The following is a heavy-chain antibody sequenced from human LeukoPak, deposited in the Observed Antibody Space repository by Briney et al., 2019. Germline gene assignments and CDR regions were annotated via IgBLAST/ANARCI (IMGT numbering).Heavy chain of an antibody. V-gene: IGHV3-30*03. CDR2: ISYDGSNK. Sequence: PGRSLRLSCAASGFTFSSYGMHWVRQAPGKGLEWVAVISYDGSNKYYADSVKGRFTISRDNSKNTLYLQMNSLRAEDTAVYYCARGPRQLYGSGPFDYWGQGTLVTVSS. D-gene: IGHD3-10*01. CDR1: GFTFSSYG. CDR3: ARGPRQLYGSGPFDY. J-gene: IGHJ4*01.